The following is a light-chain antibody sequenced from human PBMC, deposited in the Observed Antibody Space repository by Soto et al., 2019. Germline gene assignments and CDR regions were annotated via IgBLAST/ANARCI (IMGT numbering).Light chain of an antibody. CDR2: EGS. J-gene: IGLJ3*02. V-gene: IGLV2-23*01. CDR3: CSYAGSSSWV. Sequence: QSALTHPASVSGSPGQSITISCTGTSSDVGSYNLVSWYQQYPGKAPKLMIYEGSKRPSGVSNRFSGSKSDNTASLTISGLQAEDEADFYCCSYAGSSSWVFGGETQLTVL. CDR1: SSDVGSYNL.